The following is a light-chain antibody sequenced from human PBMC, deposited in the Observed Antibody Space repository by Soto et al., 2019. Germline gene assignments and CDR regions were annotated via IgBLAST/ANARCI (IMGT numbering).Light chain of an antibody. CDR1: QSVSSN. CDR3: QQYNNWPYT. Sequence: EXVMTQSPDTLSVSPGERATLSCRASQSVSSNLAWYQQKPGQAPRLLIYGASTRATGIPARFSGSGSGTEFTLTISSLQSEDFAVYHCQQYNNWPYTFGQGTKLEIK. J-gene: IGKJ2*01. CDR2: GAS. V-gene: IGKV3-15*01.